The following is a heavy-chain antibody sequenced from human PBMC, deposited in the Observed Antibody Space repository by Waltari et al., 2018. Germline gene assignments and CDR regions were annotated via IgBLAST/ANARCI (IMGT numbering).Heavy chain of an antibody. CDR2: ISSSSSYI. CDR3: ARDPNVYYSSNS. CDR1: GLPVRSSS. D-gene: IGHD6-19*01. Sequence: EVQLVESGGGLVKPGGSLSLSCAGPGLPVRSSSMNWVRQAHGKGLEWVSSISSSSSYIYYADSVKGRFTISRDNAKNSLYLQMNSLRAEDTAVYYCARDPNVYYSSNSWGQGTLVTVSS. V-gene: IGHV3-21*01. J-gene: IGHJ4*02.